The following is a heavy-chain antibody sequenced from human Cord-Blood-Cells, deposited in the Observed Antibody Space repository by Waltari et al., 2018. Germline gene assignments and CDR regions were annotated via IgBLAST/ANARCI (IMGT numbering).Heavy chain of an antibody. J-gene: IGHJ4*02. CDR2: FDPEDGEP. CDR1: GYTLTESS. V-gene: IGHV1-24*01. D-gene: IGHD2-2*01. Sequence: QVPLVQSGAEVKKPGAPVQVTCKVSGYTLTESSIAPVHQASAKGLEWMGGFDPEDGEPNYAQKFQSRVTMTEDTSTDTAYMELSSLRSEDTAVYYCATGQIVVVPAATGNFDYWGQGTLVTVSS. CDR3: ATGQIVVVPAATGNFDY.